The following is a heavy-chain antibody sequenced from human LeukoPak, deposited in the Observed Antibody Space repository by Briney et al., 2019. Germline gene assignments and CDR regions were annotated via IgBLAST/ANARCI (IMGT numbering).Heavy chain of an antibody. V-gene: IGHV5-51*01. CDR1: GYSFTNYW. D-gene: IGHD3-10*01. CDR3: ARSDGSGSFPPYFDY. J-gene: IGHJ4*02. CDR2: IYPGDSDT. Sequence: GESLKISCKGSGYSFTNYWIGWVRQLPGKGLEWMGIIYPGDSDTRYSPSLQGQVTISADKSISTAYLQWSSLKASDTAIFYCARSDGSGSFPPYFDYWGQGTLVTVSS.